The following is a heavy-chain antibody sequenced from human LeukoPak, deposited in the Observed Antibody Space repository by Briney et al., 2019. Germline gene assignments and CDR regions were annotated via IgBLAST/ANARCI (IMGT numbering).Heavy chain of an antibody. CDR2: ISSSGSTI. D-gene: IGHD3-10*01. J-gene: IGHJ4*02. CDR1: GFTFSSYG. V-gene: IGHV3-48*04. CDR3: TRDPRVLDY. Sequence: PGGSLRLSCAASGFTFSSYGMHWVRQAPGKGLEWVSYISSSGSTIYYADSVKGRFTISRDNAKNSLYLQMNSLRTEDTAVYYCTRDPRVLDYWGQGTLVTVSS.